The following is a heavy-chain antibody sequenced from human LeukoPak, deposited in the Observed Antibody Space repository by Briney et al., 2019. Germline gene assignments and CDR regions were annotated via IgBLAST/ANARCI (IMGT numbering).Heavy chain of an antibody. V-gene: IGHV1-18*04. CDR2: ISAYNGNT. CDR3: ARELNSDYPEDAFDI. D-gene: IGHD4-11*01. Sequence: GASVKVSCKASGYTFPSYYMHWVRQAPGQGLEWMGWISAYNGNTNYAQKLQGRVTMTTDTSTSTAYMELRSLRSDDTAVYYCARELNSDYPEDAFDIWGQGTMVTVSS. J-gene: IGHJ3*02. CDR1: GYTFPSYY.